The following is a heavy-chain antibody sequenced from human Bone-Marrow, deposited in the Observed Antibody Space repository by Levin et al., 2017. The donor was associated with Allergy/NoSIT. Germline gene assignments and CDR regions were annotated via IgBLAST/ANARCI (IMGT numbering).Heavy chain of an antibody. CDR2: IYSGGST. CDR3: ARGAVGMVQDNWFDP. V-gene: IGHV3-53*01. CDR1: GFTVSSNY. Sequence: PGESLKISCAASGFTVSSNYMSWVRQAPGKGLEWVSVIYSGGSTYYADSVKGRFTISRDNSKNTLYLQMNSLRAEDTAVYYCARGAVGMVQDNWFDPWGQGTLVTVSS. D-gene: IGHD3-10*01. J-gene: IGHJ5*02.